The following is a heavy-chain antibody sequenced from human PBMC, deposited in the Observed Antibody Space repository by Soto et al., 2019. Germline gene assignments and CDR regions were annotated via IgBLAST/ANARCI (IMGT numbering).Heavy chain of an antibody. CDR2: IYHSGNT. V-gene: IGHV4-30-2*01. Sequence: PSETLSLTCAVSGGPITSRTYSWDWIRQPPGKGLEWIGYIYHSGNTLYNPSLKSRVTISVDKSKNQFSLKLSSVTAADTAVYYCARDQLEGNWFDPWGQGTLVTVSS. D-gene: IGHD1-1*01. J-gene: IGHJ5*02. CDR3: ARDQLEGNWFDP. CDR1: GGPITSRTYS.